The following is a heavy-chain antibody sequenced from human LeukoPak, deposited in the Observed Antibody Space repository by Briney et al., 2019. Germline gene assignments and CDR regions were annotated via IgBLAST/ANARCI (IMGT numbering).Heavy chain of an antibody. V-gene: IGHV3-69-1*02. CDR1: GFTFNDYH. Sequence: RTGGSLRLSCAASGFTFNDYHMNWVRQAPGRGLEWVSSISTGSEVLYYADSVRGRFTISRDNAKNSLYLQMNSLRADDTAVYYCATRWDPYYFDYWGQGTLVTVSS. D-gene: IGHD1-26*01. CDR3: ATRWDPYYFDY. CDR2: ISTGSEVL. J-gene: IGHJ4*02.